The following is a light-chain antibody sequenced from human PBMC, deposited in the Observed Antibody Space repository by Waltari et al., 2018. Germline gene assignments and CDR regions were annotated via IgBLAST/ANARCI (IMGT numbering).Light chain of an antibody. V-gene: IGLV2-23*01. J-gene: IGLJ1*01. CDR3: CSYAGSSTYV. CDR2: EGS. Sequence: QSALTQPASVSGSPGQSITISCTGTSSAVGPYTLVSWYQQHPGKAPKLIIYEGSKRPSGVSHRFSGSKSGNTASLTISGLQAEDEADYYCCSYAGSSTYVFGTGTKVTVL. CDR1: SSAVGPYTL.